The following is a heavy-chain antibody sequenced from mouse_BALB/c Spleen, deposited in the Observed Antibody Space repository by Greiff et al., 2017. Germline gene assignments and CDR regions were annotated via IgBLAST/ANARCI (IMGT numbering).Heavy chain of an antibody. V-gene: IGHV6-6*02. J-gene: IGHJ4*01. CDR2: IRLKSNNYAT. Sequence: EVMLVESGGGLVQPGGSMKLSCVASGFTFSNYWMNWVRQSPEKGLEWVAEIRLKSNNYATHYAESVKGRFTISRDDSKSSVYLQMNNLRAEDTGIYYCTRRPHYYYGSSSYAMDYWGQGTSVTVSS. D-gene: IGHD1-1*01. CDR3: TRRPHYYYGSSSYAMDY. CDR1: GFTFSNYW.